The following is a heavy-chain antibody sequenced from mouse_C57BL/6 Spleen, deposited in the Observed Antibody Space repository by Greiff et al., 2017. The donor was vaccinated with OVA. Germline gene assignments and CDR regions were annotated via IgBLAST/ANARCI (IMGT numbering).Heavy chain of an antibody. V-gene: IGHV1-80*01. CDR3: ARGVGLGRFYY. Sequence: VHLVESGAELVKPGASVKISCKASGYAFSSYWMNWVKQRPGKGLEWIGQIYPGDGDTNYNGKFKGKATLTADKSSSTAYLLLSSLPSEYSAVYFCARGVGLGRFYYWGQGTTLTVSS. J-gene: IGHJ2*01. CDR1: GYAFSSYW. D-gene: IGHD4-1*01. CDR2: IYPGDGDT.